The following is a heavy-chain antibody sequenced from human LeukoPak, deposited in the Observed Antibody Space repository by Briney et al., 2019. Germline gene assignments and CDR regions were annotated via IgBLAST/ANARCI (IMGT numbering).Heavy chain of an antibody. CDR1: GFTFSSYG. Sequence: GGSLRLSCAASGFTFSSYGMHWVRQAPGKGLEWVAFIRYDGSNKYYADSVKGRFTISRDNSKNTLYLQMNSLRAEDTAVYYCATFPGIAAGGFDYWGQGTLVTVSS. D-gene: IGHD6-13*01. V-gene: IGHV3-30*02. J-gene: IGHJ4*02. CDR3: ATFPGIAAGGFDY. CDR2: IRYDGSNK.